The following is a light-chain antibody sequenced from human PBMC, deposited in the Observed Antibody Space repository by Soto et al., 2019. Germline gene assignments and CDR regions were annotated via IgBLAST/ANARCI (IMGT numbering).Light chain of an antibody. J-gene: IGLJ2*01. V-gene: IGLV2-8*01. CDR3: SSHAGSNHVV. Sequence: QSALTQPPSASGSPGQSVAISCTGTSSDVGGYNYVSWYQQHPGKAPKLMTYEVNKRPSGVPDRFSGSKSGNTASPTVSGLQAEDEADYYCSSHAGSNHVVFGGGTKVTVL. CDR2: EVN. CDR1: SSDVGGYNY.